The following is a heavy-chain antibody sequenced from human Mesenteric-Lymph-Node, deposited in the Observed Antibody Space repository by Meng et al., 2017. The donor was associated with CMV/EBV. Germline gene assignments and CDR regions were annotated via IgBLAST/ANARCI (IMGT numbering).Heavy chain of an antibody. D-gene: IGHD3-9*01. V-gene: IGHV4-34*01. CDR2: INHSGST. CDR1: GWSFSGYY. Sequence: QGQFHHWGSGLFKPSETLSVTCAVYGWSFSGYYWNWIRQSPEKGLEWIGEINHSGSTTYNPSFTSRIIISVDTSTNQISLNMSSVTAADTAVYYCARGSSYDILTGYFDYWGQGALVTVSS. CDR3: ARGSSYDILTGYFDY. J-gene: IGHJ4*02.